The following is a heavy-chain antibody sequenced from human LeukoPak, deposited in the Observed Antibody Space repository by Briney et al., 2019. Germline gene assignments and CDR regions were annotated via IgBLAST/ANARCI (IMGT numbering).Heavy chain of an antibody. Sequence: QAGGSLRLSCAVSGFTFSNYAIHWVRQAPGKGLEWVAVISSDGSNKFYADSVKGRFTISRDNAENTPYLQMNSLRAEDTAVYYCALYSGSYYWGQGTLVTVSS. V-gene: IGHV3-30-3*01. D-gene: IGHD1-26*01. CDR3: ALYSGSYY. CDR2: ISSDGSNK. CDR1: GFTFSNYA. J-gene: IGHJ4*02.